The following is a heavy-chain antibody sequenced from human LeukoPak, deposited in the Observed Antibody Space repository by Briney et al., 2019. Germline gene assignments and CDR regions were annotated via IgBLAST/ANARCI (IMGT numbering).Heavy chain of an antibody. V-gene: IGHV4-61*02. CDR1: GGSLSSGSYY. Sequence: SETLSLTCTVSGGSLSSGSYYWSWIRQPAGKGLEWIGRIYTSGSTNYNPSLKSRVTISVDTSKNQFSLKLSSVTAADTAVYYCARDQGYSYHYYYMDVWGKGTTVTVSS. CDR3: ARDQGYSYHYYYMDV. J-gene: IGHJ6*03. CDR2: IYTSGST. D-gene: IGHD5-18*01.